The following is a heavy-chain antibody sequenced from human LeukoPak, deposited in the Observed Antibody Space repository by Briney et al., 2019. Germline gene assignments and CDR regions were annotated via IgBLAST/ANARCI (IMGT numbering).Heavy chain of an antibody. Sequence: ASVKVSCKASGYTFSNYDINWVRQATGQGLEWMGWMNPNSGNTGYAQKFQGRLSITRDTSISTAYMELSSLRSEDTAVYYCARDLMAAYYWYFDLWGRGTLVTVSS. CDR2: MNPNSGNT. CDR1: GYTFSNYD. V-gene: IGHV1-8*02. J-gene: IGHJ2*01. CDR3: ARDLMAAYYWYFDL. D-gene: IGHD5-24*01.